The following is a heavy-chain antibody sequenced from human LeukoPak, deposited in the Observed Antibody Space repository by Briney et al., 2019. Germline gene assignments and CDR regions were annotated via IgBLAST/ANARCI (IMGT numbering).Heavy chain of an antibody. CDR3: ARESLSVRSFDP. V-gene: IGHV4-31*03. CDR2: IHHSGST. CDR1: GGSISSGGYY. Sequence: SQTLSLTCTVSGGSISSGGYYWTWIRQHPGKGLEWIGYIHHSGSTNYNPSLESRLTISVDTSKNQFSLKLSSVTAADTALYYCARESLSVRSFDPWGQGTLVTVSS. D-gene: IGHD3-16*01. J-gene: IGHJ5*02.